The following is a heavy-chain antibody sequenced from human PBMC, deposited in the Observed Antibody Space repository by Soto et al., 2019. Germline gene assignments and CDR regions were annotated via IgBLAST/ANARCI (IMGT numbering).Heavy chain of an antibody. CDR3: ARQEGGAALFDY. D-gene: IGHD1-26*01. V-gene: IGHV4-59*08. CDR2: VSYSDSS. J-gene: IGHJ4*02. Sequence: SETLSLTCTVSGGSMNNFYWSWIRQPPGKGLEWIGYVSYSDSSNYNPSLKSRVTISVDTSKNQFSLKLSSVTAADTAVYYCARQEGGAALFDYWGQGTLVTVSS. CDR1: GGSMNNFY.